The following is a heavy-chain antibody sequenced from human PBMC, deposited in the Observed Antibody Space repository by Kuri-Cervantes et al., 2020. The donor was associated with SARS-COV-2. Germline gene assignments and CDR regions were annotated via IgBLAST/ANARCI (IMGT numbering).Heavy chain of an antibody. J-gene: IGHJ4*02. CDR1: GFTFSAYA. CDR3: AKHVRIVGASGGDY. V-gene: IGHV3-23*01. CDR2: ISDTGGRT. Sequence: GGSLRLSCAASGFTFSAYAMSWVRQAPGKGLEWVSSISDTGGRTDYADSVKGRFTISRDNSKNTLYLQVSSLRAEDSAVYYCAKHVRIVGASGGDYWGQGALVTVSS. D-gene: IGHD1-26*01.